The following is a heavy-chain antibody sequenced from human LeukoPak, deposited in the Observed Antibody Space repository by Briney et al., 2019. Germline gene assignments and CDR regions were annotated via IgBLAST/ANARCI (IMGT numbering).Heavy chain of an antibody. J-gene: IGHJ4*02. D-gene: IGHD3-10*01. CDR2: INHSGST. V-gene: IGHV4-34*01. CDR1: GGSFSGYY. CDR3: ARHGLNYYGSGSYYSEFDY. Sequence: SETLSLTCAVYGGSFSGYYWSWIRQPPGKGLEWIGQINHSGSTNYNPSLKSRVTISVDTSKNQFSLKLSSVTAADTAVYYCARHGLNYYGSGSYYSEFDYWGQGTLVTVSS.